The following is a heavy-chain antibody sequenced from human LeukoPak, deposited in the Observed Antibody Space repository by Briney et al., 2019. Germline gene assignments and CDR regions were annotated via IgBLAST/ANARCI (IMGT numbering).Heavy chain of an antibody. Sequence: SETLSLTCTVSGGSISSGSYYWGWIRQPPGKGLEWIGSIYNDGTTYYNTSLKSRVTLSVDTSKNQFSLKLSSVAAADTAVYYCARDGPMDSGSYYYWGQGTLVTVSS. V-gene: IGHV4-39*07. J-gene: IGHJ4*02. CDR2: IYNDGTT. CDR1: GGSISSGSYY. D-gene: IGHD3-10*01. CDR3: ARDGPMDSGSYYY.